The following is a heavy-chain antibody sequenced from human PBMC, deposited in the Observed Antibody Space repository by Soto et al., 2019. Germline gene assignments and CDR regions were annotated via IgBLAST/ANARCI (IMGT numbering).Heavy chain of an antibody. Sequence: GGSLRLSCAASGFTFSNYWMHWVRQAPGKGLVWVSHINTDGSTATYADSVKGRFTISRDNAKNTLYLQMNSLRAEDTAVYYCAHLHANSGYDWRYDPWGQGTLVTVSS. J-gene: IGHJ5*02. D-gene: IGHD5-12*01. CDR3: AHLHANSGYDWRYDP. CDR2: INTDGSTA. CDR1: GFTFSNYW. V-gene: IGHV3-74*01.